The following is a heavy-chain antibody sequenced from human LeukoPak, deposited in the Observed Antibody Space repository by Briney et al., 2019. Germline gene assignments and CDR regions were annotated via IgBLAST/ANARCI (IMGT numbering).Heavy chain of an antibody. Sequence: PSETLSLTCTVSGGSISSSSYYWGWIRQPPGKGLEWIGSIYYSGSTYYNPSLKSRVTISVDTSKNQFSLKLSSVTAADTAVYYCASPGYCSSTSCYNGRYFDLWGRGTLVTVSS. CDR3: ASPGYCSSTSCYNGRYFDL. CDR2: IYYSGST. V-gene: IGHV4-39*01. J-gene: IGHJ2*01. D-gene: IGHD2-2*02. CDR1: GGSISSSSYY.